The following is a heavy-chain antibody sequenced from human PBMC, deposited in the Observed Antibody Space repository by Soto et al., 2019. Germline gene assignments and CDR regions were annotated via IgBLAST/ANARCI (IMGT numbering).Heavy chain of an antibody. J-gene: IGHJ5*02. D-gene: IGHD1-26*01. CDR1: GGSISSRNYY. V-gene: IGHV4-39*01. CDR2: IYYSGST. CDR3: ATQEVGGSYVYAFDP. Sequence: QLQLQESGPGLVKPSETLSLTCTVSGGSISSRNYYWGWIRQPPGKGLGWIGSIYYSGSTYYNPSLKSPVTISVDTSKYQFSLKLSSVTAADTAVYYCATQEVGGSYVYAFDPWGQGTLVTVSS.